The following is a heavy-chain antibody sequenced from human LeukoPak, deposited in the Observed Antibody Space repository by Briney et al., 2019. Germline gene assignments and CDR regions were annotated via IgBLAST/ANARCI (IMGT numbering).Heavy chain of an antibody. J-gene: IGHJ4*02. CDR1: GDSVSSYSAA. Sequence: SQTLSLTCAISGDSVSSYSAAWNWIRQSPSRGLEWLGRTYYRSNWYNDYALSVKSRITIDPDTSKNQFSLQLNSVTPEDTAVYYCAREVAVAGPFDYWGQGILVSVSS. CDR2: TYYRSNWYN. D-gene: IGHD6-19*01. CDR3: AREVAVAGPFDY. V-gene: IGHV6-1*01.